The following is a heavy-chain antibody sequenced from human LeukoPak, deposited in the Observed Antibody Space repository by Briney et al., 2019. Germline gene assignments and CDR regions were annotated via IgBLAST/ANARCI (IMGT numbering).Heavy chain of an antibody. CDR1: GYTFTTSG. CDR2: ISGSNDNT. J-gene: IGHJ5*02. V-gene: IGHV1-18*04. CDR3: ARGGSASYLYSTFAP. Sequence: ASVKVSCKASGYTFTTSGINLVRQAPGQGLEWMGWISGSNDNTNYAQNFQGRVTMTTDTSTSTAYMEMRRLRSADTPLYYSARGGSASYLYSTFAPWGQGTLVTVSS. D-gene: IGHD3-10*01.